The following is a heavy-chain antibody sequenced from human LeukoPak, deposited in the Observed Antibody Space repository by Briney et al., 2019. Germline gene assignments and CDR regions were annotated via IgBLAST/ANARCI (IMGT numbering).Heavy chain of an antibody. CDR3: ARAGPSGDYFDY. CDR2: IYYNGNT. D-gene: IGHD4-17*01. CDR1: GGSISSGGYY. Sequence: SETLSLTCTVSGGSISSGGYYWSWIRQHPGKGLEWIGTIYYNGNTFYNSSLKSRITISLDTSKNQFSLKVSSVTAADTAVYYCARAGPSGDYFDYWGQGTLVTVSS. J-gene: IGHJ4*02. V-gene: IGHV4-39*07.